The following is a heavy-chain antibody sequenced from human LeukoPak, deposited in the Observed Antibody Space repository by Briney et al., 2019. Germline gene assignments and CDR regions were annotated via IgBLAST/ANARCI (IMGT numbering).Heavy chain of an antibody. CDR3: AKDLGPTAPYYDN. CDR2: ISSSSNTM. J-gene: IGHJ4*02. CDR1: GFTFSSYE. V-gene: IGHV3-48*03. Sequence: GGSLRLSCAASGFTFSSYEMNWVRQAPGKGLEWVSYISSSSNTMYYADSVKGRFTISRDNAKNSLYLQMNSLRDEDTAVYYCAKDLGPTAPYYDNWGQGTLVTVSS.